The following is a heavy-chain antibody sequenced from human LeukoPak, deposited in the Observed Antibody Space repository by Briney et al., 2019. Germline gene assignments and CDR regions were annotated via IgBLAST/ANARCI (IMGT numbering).Heavy chain of an antibody. CDR2: IFSGGHT. V-gene: IGHV4-59*11. D-gene: IGHD5-24*01. CDR3: ARMKWLPLPTTLYYFDY. J-gene: IGHJ4*02. CDR1: GASIRSHD. Sequence: SETLSLTCTVSGASIRSHDWSWIRQPPGKGLEWIGYIFSGGHTKYKPSLRSRVTMLLDTSENQFSLNLSSVTAADTAVYYCARMKWLPLPTTLYYFDYWGQGSMVTVSS.